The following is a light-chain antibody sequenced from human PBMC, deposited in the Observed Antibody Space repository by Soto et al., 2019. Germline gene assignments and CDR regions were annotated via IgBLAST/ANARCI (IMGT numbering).Light chain of an antibody. CDR3: QQYYSTPYT. J-gene: IGKJ2*01. V-gene: IGKV4-1*01. CDR2: SAS. Sequence: DIVMTQSPDSLAVSLGERATINCKSSQSVLYSSNNKNYLAWYQQKPGQPPKLLIYSASTRESGVPDRFSGSGSGTDFTLTIRSRQAEDVAVYYCQQYYSTPYTFGQGTKLEIK. CDR1: QSVLYSSNNKNY.